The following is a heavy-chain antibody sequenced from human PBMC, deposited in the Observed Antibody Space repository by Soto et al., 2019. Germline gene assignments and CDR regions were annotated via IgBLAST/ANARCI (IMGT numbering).Heavy chain of an antibody. J-gene: IGHJ3*02. CDR3: ARDYGSGWAGDAFDI. CDR2: IYYSGST. V-gene: IGHV4-59*01. D-gene: IGHD3-10*01. CDR1: GGSISRYY. Sequence: SETLSLTCTVCGGSISRYYWSWIRQPPGKGLEWIGYIYYSGSTNYNPSLKSRVTISVDTSKNQFSLKLSSVTAADTAVYYCARDYGSGWAGDAFDIWGQGTMVTVSS.